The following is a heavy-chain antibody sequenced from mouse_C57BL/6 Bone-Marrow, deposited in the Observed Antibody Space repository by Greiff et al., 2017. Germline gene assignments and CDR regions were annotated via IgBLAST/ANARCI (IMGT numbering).Heavy chain of an antibody. Sequence: QVQLKQSGPGLVQPSQSLSITCTVSGFSLTSYGVHWVRQSPGKGLEWLGVIWSGGSTDYNAAFISRLSISKDNSKSQVFFKMNSLQADATAIYYCARNDPPYDGCCEGFAYWGQGTLVTVSA. CDR1: GFSLTSYG. CDR3: ARNDPPYDGCCEGFAY. D-gene: IGHD2-3*01. V-gene: IGHV2-2*01. CDR2: IWSGGST. J-gene: IGHJ3*01.